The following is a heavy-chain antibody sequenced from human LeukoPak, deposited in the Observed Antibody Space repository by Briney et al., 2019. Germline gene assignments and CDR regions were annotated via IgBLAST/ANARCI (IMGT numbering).Heavy chain of an antibody. CDR1: GFTFNSYT. J-gene: IGHJ4*02. Sequence: GGSLRLSCAASGFTFNSYTMSWVRQAPGKGLEWVSAISDSGYSTYYADSVKGRFTISRDRSKNTVYLQMNSLRAEDTAVYYCAKDGGGIDGLPIDYWGQGTLVTVSS. D-gene: IGHD2-21*02. V-gene: IGHV3-23*01. CDR2: ISDSGYST. CDR3: AKDGGGIDGLPIDY.